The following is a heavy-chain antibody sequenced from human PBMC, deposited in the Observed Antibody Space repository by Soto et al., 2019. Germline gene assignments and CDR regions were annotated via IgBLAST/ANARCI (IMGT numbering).Heavy chain of an antibody. V-gene: IGHV3-23*01. CDR3: ARKVPGSTTRPDYWYFDL. D-gene: IGHD3-10*01. CDR2: ISGGGDAT. J-gene: IGHJ2*01. Sequence: EVQLLESGGGLVQPGGSLRLSCAASGFTFISYAMNWVRQAPGKGLQWVSAISGGGDATFYADSVKGRFTISRDNSRNTVTLPMHSLGADDTAVYYCARKVPGSTTRPDYWYFDLWGRGTLVTVSS. CDR1: GFTFISYA.